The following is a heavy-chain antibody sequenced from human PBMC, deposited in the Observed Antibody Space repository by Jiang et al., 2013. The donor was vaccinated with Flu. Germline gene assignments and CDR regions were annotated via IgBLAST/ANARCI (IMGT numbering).Heavy chain of an antibody. J-gene: IGHJ4*02. V-gene: IGHV4-59*08. D-gene: IGHD2-2*01. CDR3: ARGSVYCSSTSCYPLDY. CDR2: IYYSGST. Sequence: GLEWIGYIYYSGSTNYNPPSTSRVTISVDTSKNQFSLKLSSVTAADTAVYYCARGSVYCSSTSCYPLDYWGQGTLVTVSS.